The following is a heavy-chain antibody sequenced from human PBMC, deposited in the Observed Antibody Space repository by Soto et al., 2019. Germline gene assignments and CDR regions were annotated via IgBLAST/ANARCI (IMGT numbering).Heavy chain of an antibody. CDR1: GFTFSNAW. D-gene: IGHD2-15*01. CDR3: TTDMGWPGSYYFDY. CDR2: IKSKTDGGTT. Sequence: PGGSLRLSCAASGFTFSNAWMSWVRQAPGKGLEWVGRIKSKTDGGTTDYAAPVKGRFTISRDDSKNTLYLQMNSLKTEDTAVYYCTTDMGWPGSYYFDYWGQGTLVTVSS. J-gene: IGHJ4*02. V-gene: IGHV3-15*01.